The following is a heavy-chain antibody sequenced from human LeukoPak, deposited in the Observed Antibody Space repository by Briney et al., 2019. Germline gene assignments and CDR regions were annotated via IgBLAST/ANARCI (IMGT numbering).Heavy chain of an antibody. CDR1: GFTFSSYE. Sequence: PGGSLRLSCAASGFTFSSYEMHWVRQAPGKGLEWVSYISRSGSTIYYVDSVKGRLTISRDNAKNSLYLQMNSLRAEDTAVYYCARDYGGSSPFDYWGQGTLVTVSS. CDR3: ARDYGGSSPFDY. J-gene: IGHJ4*02. V-gene: IGHV3-48*03. D-gene: IGHD4-23*01. CDR2: ISRSGSTI.